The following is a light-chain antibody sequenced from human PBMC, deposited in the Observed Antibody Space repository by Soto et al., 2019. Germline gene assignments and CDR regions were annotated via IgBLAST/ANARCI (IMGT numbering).Light chain of an antibody. V-gene: IGKV3-20*01. CDR2: GVS. CDR1: QSVSSSY. Sequence: EIVLTQSPGTLSLSPGERATLSCRASQSVSSSYLAWYQQKPGQAPRLLIDGVSSRATGIPDRFSGSGSGTDFTLTISRLEPEDFAVYYCQQDGSSPWTLGQGTKVEIK. CDR3: QQDGSSPWT. J-gene: IGKJ1*01.